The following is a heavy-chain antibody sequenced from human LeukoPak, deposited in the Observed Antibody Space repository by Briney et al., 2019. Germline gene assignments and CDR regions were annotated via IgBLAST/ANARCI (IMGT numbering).Heavy chain of an antibody. CDR3: ARLQLWTGTPLDY. V-gene: IGHV3-21*01. Sequence: PGGSLRLSCAASGFTFSSYSMNWVRQAPGKGLEWVSSISSSSSYIYYADSVKGRFTISRDNAKNSLYLQMNSLRAEDTTVYYCARLQLWTGTPLDYWGQGTLVTVPS. CDR1: GFTFSSYS. J-gene: IGHJ4*02. D-gene: IGHD5-18*01. CDR2: ISSSSSYI.